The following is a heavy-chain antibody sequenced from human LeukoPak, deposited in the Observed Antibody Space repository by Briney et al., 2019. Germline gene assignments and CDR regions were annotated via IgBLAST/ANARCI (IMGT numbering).Heavy chain of an antibody. CDR3: ARAAGRDGDFDY. CDR1: GYTFTGYY. V-gene: IGHV1-2*06. J-gene: IGHJ4*02. Sequence: ASVEVSCKASGYTFTGYYMHWVRQAPGQGLEWMGRINPNSGGTNYAQKFQGRVTMTRDTSISTAYMELSRLRSDDTAVYYCARAAGRDGDFDYWGQGTLVTVSS. CDR2: INPNSGGT. D-gene: IGHD3-3*01.